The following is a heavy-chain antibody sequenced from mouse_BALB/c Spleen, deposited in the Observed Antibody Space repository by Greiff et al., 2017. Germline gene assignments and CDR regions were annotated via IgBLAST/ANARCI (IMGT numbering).Heavy chain of an antibody. CDR3: ARSYYYGSSDYYAMDY. CDR2: ISSGSSTI. Sequence: VQLKESGGGLVQPGGSRKLSCAASGFTFSSFGMHWVRQAPEKGLEWVAYISSGSSTIYYADTVKGRFTISRDNPKNTLFMQMTSLRSEDTAMYYCARSYYYGSSDYYAMDYWGQGTSVTVSS. J-gene: IGHJ4*01. V-gene: IGHV5-17*02. D-gene: IGHD1-1*01. CDR1: GFTFSSFG.